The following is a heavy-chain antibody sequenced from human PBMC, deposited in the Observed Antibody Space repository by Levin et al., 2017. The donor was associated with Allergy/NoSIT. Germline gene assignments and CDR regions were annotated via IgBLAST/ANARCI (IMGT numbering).Heavy chain of an antibody. CDR1: GASIDSVSYY. J-gene: IGHJ4*02. CDR3: AREIMTDDYFDY. Sequence: SETLSLTCTIAGASIDSVSYYWNWIRQPAGKGLQWIGRINMFGSTIYNPSLESRVTIAVDTSRTQFSLKLNSVTAADTAVYYCAREIMTDDYFDYWGQGTLVSVSS. CDR2: INMFGST. V-gene: IGHV4-61*02.